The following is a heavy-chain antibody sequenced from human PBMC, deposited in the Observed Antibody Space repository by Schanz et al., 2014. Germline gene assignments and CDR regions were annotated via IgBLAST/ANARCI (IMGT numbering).Heavy chain of an antibody. CDR3: AVLGGFGELPLDY. Sequence: EVQLVESGGGLVKPGGSLRLSCAASGFAFSAYSMNWVRQAPGKGLEWFSAISGSGRDTYYAASVKGRFTISRDNSKNTLSLQMNSLRAEDTAVYYCAVLGGFGELPLDYRGQGTLVTVSS. V-gene: IGHV3-21*01. CDR1: GFAFSAYS. J-gene: IGHJ4*02. CDR2: ISGSGRDT. D-gene: IGHD3-10*01.